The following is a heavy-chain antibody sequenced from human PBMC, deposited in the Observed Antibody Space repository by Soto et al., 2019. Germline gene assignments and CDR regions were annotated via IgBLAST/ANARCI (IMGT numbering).Heavy chain of an antibody. D-gene: IGHD6-13*01. CDR2: IYYSGST. J-gene: IGHJ4*02. V-gene: IGHV4-59*01. CDR3: ARDGRARYSSSWHEYYFDY. Sequence: SETLSLTCTFSGGSISSYYWSWIRQPPGKGLEWIGYIYYSGSTNYNPSLKSRVTISVDTSKNQFSLKLSSVTAADTAVYYCARDGRARYSSSWHEYYFDYWGQGTLVTVSS. CDR1: GGSISSYY.